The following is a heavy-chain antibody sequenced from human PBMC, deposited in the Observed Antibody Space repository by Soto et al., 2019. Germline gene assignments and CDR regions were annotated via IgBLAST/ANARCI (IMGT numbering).Heavy chain of an antibody. V-gene: IGHV1-69*01. J-gene: IGHJ5*02. Sequence: QVQLVQSGAEVKKPGSSVKVSCKASGGTFSSYAISWVRQAPGQGLEWMGGIIPIFGTANYAQKFQGRVTITEYESTSTAYMELSSLRSEDTAVYYCAREKASYGSGTGSLDPWGQGTLVTVSS. CDR3: AREKASYGSGTGSLDP. D-gene: IGHD3-10*01. CDR1: GGTFSSYA. CDR2: IIPIFGTA.